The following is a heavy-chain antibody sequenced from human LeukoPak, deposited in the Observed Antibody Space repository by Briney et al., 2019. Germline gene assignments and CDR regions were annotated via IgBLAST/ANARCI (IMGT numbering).Heavy chain of an antibody. J-gene: IGHJ4*02. CDR1: GGSFSGYY. V-gene: IGHV4-34*01. D-gene: IGHD3-22*01. CDR2: INHSGST. Sequence: SETLSLTCAVYGGSFSGYYGSWIRQSPGKGLEWIGEINHSGSTNYNPSLKSRVTISVDTSKNQFSLKLRSVTAADTAVYYCARDSAPRSGYYSSLNYWGQGTLVTVSS. CDR3: ARDSAPRSGYYSSLNY.